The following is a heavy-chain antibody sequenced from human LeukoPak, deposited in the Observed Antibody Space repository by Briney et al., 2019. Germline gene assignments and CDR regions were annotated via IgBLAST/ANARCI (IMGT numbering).Heavy chain of an antibody. D-gene: IGHD6-25*01. CDR1: GGSISSHY. Sequence: SETLSLTCTVSGGSISSHYWSWIRKPPGKGLECIGYIYNSGSTNYNPSLKSRVSISVDTSKNQFSLKLSSVTAADTAVYYCARSAIDAFDIWGQGTMVTVSS. CDR2: IYNSGST. V-gene: IGHV4-59*08. J-gene: IGHJ3*02. CDR3: ARSAIDAFDI.